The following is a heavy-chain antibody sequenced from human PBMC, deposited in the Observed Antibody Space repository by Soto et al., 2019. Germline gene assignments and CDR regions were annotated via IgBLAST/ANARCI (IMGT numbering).Heavy chain of an antibody. Sequence: EVQVVESGGGLVKPGGSLRLSCAASGFTFSNAWMSWVRQAPGKGLEWVGRIKSKTDGGTTDYAAPVKGRFTISRDDSKNTLYLHMNSLKTEDTAVYYCTTDSPSMTTVTTTFDYWGQGTLVTVSS. CDR3: TTDSPSMTTVTTTFDY. J-gene: IGHJ4*02. CDR2: IKSKTDGGTT. V-gene: IGHV3-15*01. D-gene: IGHD4-17*01. CDR1: GFTFSNAW.